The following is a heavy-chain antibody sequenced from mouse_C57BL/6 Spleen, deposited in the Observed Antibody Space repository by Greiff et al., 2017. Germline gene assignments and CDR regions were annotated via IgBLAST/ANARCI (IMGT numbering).Heavy chain of an antibody. J-gene: IGHJ2*01. V-gene: IGHV1-53*01. Sequence: QVQLQQPGTELVKPGASVKLSCKASGYTFTSYGMHWVKQRPGQGLEWIGNINPSNGGTNYNEKFKSKATLTEDKTSSTASLQLSSLTSEDSAVYYCAREGQRRLVDYWGQGTTLTVSS. CDR3: AREGQRRLVDY. D-gene: IGHD3-2*02. CDR1: GYTFTSYG. CDR2: INPSNGGT.